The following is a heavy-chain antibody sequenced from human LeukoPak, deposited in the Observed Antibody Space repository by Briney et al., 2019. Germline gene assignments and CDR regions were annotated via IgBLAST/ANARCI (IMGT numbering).Heavy chain of an antibody. CDR1: GYTLTELS. CDR3: ATDESCSGGSCYSEFDY. D-gene: IGHD2-15*01. CDR2: FDPEVGET. J-gene: IGHJ4*02. Sequence: ASVKVSCKVSGYTLTELSMHWVRQAPGKGLEWMGGFDPEVGETIYAQKFQGRVTITADKSTSTAYMELSSLRSEDTAVYYCATDESCSGGSCYSEFDYWGQGTLVTVSS. V-gene: IGHV1-24*01.